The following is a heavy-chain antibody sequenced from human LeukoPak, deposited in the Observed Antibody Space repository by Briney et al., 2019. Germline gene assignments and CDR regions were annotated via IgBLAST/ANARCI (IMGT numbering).Heavy chain of an antibody. CDR3: ARAGQPRQEYSPFDY. Sequence: SVKVSCKASGGTFSSYAISWVRPAPGQGLEWMGGIIPIFGTANYAQKFQGRVTITTDESTSTAYMELSSLRSEDTAVYYCARAGQPRQEYSPFDYWGQGTLVTVSS. CDR2: IIPIFGTA. J-gene: IGHJ4*02. CDR1: GGTFSSYA. D-gene: IGHD5-12*01. V-gene: IGHV1-69*05.